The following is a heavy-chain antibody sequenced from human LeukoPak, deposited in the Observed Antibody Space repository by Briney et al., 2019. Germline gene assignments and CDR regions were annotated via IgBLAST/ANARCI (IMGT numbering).Heavy chain of an antibody. CDR3: ARVETKWLRPASY. Sequence: SGGSLRLSCAASGFTFSSYAMSWVRQAPGKGLEWVANIKQDGSEKYYVDSVKGRFTISRDNAKNSLYLQMNSLRAEDTAVYYCARVETKWLRPASYWGQGTLVTVSS. V-gene: IGHV3-7*01. D-gene: IGHD5-12*01. CDR2: IKQDGSEK. J-gene: IGHJ4*02. CDR1: GFTFSSYA.